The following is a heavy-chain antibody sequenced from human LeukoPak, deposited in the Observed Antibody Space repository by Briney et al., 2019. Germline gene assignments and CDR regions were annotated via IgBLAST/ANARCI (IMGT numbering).Heavy chain of an antibody. Sequence: SETLSLTCTVAGGSVSSGYYYWSWLRQPPGKGLEWIGYIHYRGSTNYDPSLKSRVTISVDTSKTQFSLKLNSATAADTAVYYCASLLATWYIAYWGQGTLVTVSS. J-gene: IGHJ4*02. D-gene: IGHD2-8*01. V-gene: IGHV4-61*01. CDR1: GGSVSSGYYY. CDR2: IHYRGST. CDR3: ASLLATWYIAY.